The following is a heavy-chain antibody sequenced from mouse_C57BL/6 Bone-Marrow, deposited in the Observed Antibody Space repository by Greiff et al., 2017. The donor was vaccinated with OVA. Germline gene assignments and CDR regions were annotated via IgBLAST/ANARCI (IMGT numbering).Heavy chain of an antibody. CDR2: IYPGNSDT. Sequence: EVQLVESGTVLARPGASVKMSCKTSGYTFTSYWMHWVKQRPGQGLEWIGAIYPGNSDTSYNQKFKGKAKLTAVTSASTAYMELSSLTNEDSAVYYCTSPYGYDGNYYAMDYWGQGTSVTVSS. CDR1: GYTFTSYW. CDR3: TSPYGYDGNYYAMDY. D-gene: IGHD2-2*01. J-gene: IGHJ4*01. V-gene: IGHV1-5*01.